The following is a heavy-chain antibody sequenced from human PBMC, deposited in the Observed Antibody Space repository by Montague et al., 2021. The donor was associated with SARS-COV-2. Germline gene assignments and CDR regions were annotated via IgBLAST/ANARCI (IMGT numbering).Heavy chain of an antibody. J-gene: IGHJ5*02. CDR3: ARDRGESYGGDSAWFDP. V-gene: IGHV4-61*03. D-gene: IGHD4-23*01. CDR1: GTSISTGSDY. Sequence: SETLSLTCTVSGTSISTGSDYWTWIRQRPGRGLEWIGNFYYSGGSTYNPSLKSRVTISADTSKNLFSLTLKSVTASDTAVYYCARDRGESYGGDSAWFDPWGQGTLGTVSS. CDR2: FYYSGGS.